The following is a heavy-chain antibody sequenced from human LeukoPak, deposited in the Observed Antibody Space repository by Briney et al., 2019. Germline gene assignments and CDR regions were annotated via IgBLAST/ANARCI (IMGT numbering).Heavy chain of an antibody. J-gene: IGHJ6*02. Sequence: SETLSLTCAVYGGSFSGYYWSWIRQPPGKGLVWIGEINHSGSTNYNPSLKSRVTISVDTSKNQFSLKLSSVTAADTAVYYCARTLRYSYGYYYYYGMDVWGQGTTVTVSS. D-gene: IGHD5-18*01. CDR3: ARTLRYSYGYYYYYGMDV. CDR1: GGSFSGYY. CDR2: INHSGST. V-gene: IGHV4-34*01.